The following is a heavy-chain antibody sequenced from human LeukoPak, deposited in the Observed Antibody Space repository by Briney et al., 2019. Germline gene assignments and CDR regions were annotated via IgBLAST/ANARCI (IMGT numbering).Heavy chain of an antibody. CDR2: INPNSGGT. CDR3: ASMVRGVVYNAYAFDI. D-gene: IGHD3-10*01. CDR1: GYTFTGYY. Sequence: ASVKVSCKASGYTFTGYYMHWVRQAPGQGLEWMGWINPNSGGTNYAQKFQGRVTMTRDTSISTAYMELSRLRSDDTAVYYCASMVRGVVYNAYAFDIWGQGTMVTVPS. V-gene: IGHV1-2*02. J-gene: IGHJ3*02.